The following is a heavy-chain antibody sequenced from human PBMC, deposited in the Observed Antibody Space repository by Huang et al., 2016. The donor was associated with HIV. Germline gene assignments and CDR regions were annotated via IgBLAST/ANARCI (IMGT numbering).Heavy chain of an antibody. D-gene: IGHD6-19*01. V-gene: IGHV4-61*01. Sequence: QVQLQESGPGLVKPSETLSLTCTVSGGSVSSGSYYWSWIRQPPGKGLEGIGYIYYSGSTNHNPSLQSRVTISVDTSKIQCSLTLSSVTAADTAVYYCAREMAARPGFDYWGQGTLVTVSS. CDR2: IYYSGST. CDR3: AREMAARPGFDY. J-gene: IGHJ4*02. CDR1: GGSVSSGSYY.